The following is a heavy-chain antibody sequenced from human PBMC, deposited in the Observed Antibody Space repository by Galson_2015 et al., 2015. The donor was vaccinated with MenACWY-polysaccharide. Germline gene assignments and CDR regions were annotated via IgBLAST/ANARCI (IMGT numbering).Heavy chain of an antibody. J-gene: IGHJ6*02. CDR3: AKRAPMVTSLFYGMDV. D-gene: IGHD4/OR15-4a*01. CDR1: GFTFSNYA. V-gene: IGHV3-23*01. Sequence: FLRLSCAASGFTFSNYAMSWVRQAPGKGLDWVSAISGSGSTTYYADSVKGRFAISRDNSKNTLYLQLSSLRAEDTAVYYCAKRAPMVTSLFYGMDVWGQGTTVTVSS. CDR2: ISGSGSTT.